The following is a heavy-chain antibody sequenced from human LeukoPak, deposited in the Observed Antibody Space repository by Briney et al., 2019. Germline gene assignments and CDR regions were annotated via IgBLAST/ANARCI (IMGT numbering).Heavy chain of an antibody. J-gene: IGHJ4*02. CDR1: GYTFTSYG. Sequence: GASVKVSCKASGYTFTSYGISWVRQAPGQGLEWMGWISAYNGNANYAQKLQGRVTMTTDTSTSTAYMELRSLRSDDTAVYYCARVSIDSSGYYIPTGAYWGQGTLVTVSS. CDR2: ISAYNGNA. CDR3: ARVSIDSSGYYIPTGAY. V-gene: IGHV1-18*01. D-gene: IGHD3-22*01.